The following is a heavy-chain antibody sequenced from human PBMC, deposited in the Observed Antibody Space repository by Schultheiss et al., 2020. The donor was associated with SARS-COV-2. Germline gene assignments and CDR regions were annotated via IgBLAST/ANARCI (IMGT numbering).Heavy chain of an antibody. J-gene: IGHJ4*02. CDR2: INHSGST. D-gene: IGHD1-7*01. V-gene: IGHV4-34*01. Sequence: SETLSLTCAVYGGSFSGYYWSWIRQPPGKGLEWIGEINHSGSTNYNPSLKSRVTISVDTSKNQFSLQLNSVTPEDTAVYYCARGRRYNWNYREDYFDYWGQGTLVTVSS. CDR3: ARGRRYNWNYREDYFDY. CDR1: GGSFSGYY.